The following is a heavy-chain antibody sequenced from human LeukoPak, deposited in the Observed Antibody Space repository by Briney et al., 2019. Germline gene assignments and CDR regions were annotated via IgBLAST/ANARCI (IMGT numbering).Heavy chain of an antibody. J-gene: IGHJ3*02. CDR3: ASGSPAYDAFDI. Sequence: ASVKVSCKASGYTFTSYYMHWVRQAPGQGLEWMGWISAYNGNTNYAQKLQGRLTMTTDTSTSTAYMELRSLRSDDTAVYYCASGSPAYDAFDIWGQGTMVTVSS. V-gene: IGHV1-18*04. CDR2: ISAYNGNT. D-gene: IGHD1-26*01. CDR1: GYTFTSYY.